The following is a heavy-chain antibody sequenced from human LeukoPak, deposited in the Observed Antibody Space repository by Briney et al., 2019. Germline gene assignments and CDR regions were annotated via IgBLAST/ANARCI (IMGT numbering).Heavy chain of an antibody. CDR2: IYYSGIS. D-gene: IGHD6-6*01. V-gene: IGHV4-39*01. CDR3: ARRRLIARRSDAFDI. Sequence: SETLSLTCSVSGGSISITSYYWGWIRQPRGKELEWIVSIYYSGISYYNPSLKSPVTISVDTDKTQSSLNLSSVTAADTAVYYCARRRLIARRSDAFDIWGQGTKVTVSS. J-gene: IGHJ3*02. CDR1: GGSISITSYY.